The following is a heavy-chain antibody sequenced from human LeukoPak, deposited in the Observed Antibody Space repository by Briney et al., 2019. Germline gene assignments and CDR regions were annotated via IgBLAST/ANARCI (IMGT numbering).Heavy chain of an antibody. CDR1: GGSLSGYY. Sequence: SETLSHTCAVYGGSLSGYYWSWIRHPPGKGLEWIGEINHSGSTNYNPPLKSRVTISVDTSKNQFSLKLSFVTGADTAVYYRARPVSGSSGWYYNYWGQGTLVTVSS. V-gene: IGHV4-34*01. J-gene: IGHJ4*02. D-gene: IGHD6-19*01. CDR3: ARPVSGSSGWYYNY. CDR2: INHSGST.